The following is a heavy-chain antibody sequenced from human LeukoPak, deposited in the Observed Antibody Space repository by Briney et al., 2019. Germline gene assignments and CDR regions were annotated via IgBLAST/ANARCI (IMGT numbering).Heavy chain of an antibody. CDR3: ARDLRTNYFDY. J-gene: IGHJ4*02. V-gene: IGHV3-23*01. CDR2: ISDRT. Sequence: GGSLRLSCAASGFTFSTSAMSWVRQAPGKGLEWVSAISDRTYYADPVKGRFTISKDNSKNTLYLQMNSLRAEDTAVYYCARDLRTNYFDYWGQGTLVTVSS. D-gene: IGHD1/OR15-1a*01. CDR1: GFTFSTSA.